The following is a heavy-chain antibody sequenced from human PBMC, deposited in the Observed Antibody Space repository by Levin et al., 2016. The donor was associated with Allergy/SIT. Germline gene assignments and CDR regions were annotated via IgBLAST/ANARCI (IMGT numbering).Heavy chain of an antibody. CDR2: IYYSGST. D-gene: IGHD6-19*01. Sequence: SETLSLTCTVSGGSISSYYWSWIRQPPGKGLEWIGYIYYSGSTNYNPSLKSRVTISVDTSKNQFSLKLSSVTAADTAVYYCAREDSSGWYGRYFDLWGRGTLVTVSS. CDR1: GGSISSYY. CDR3: AREDSSGWYGRYFDL. V-gene: IGHV4-59*01. J-gene: IGHJ2*01.